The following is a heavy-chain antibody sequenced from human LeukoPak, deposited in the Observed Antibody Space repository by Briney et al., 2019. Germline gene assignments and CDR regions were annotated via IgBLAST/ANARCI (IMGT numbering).Heavy chain of an antibody. J-gene: IGHJ4*02. CDR2: IYYSGST. CDR3: GRQGVPTYYYDSSGPRGFDY. V-gene: IGHV4-59*08. D-gene: IGHD3-22*01. CDR1: GGSISSYY. Sequence: SETLSLTCTVSGGSISSYYWSWIRQPPGKGLEWIGYIYYSGSTNYNPSLKSRVTISVDTSKNQFSLKLSSVTAADTTVYYCGRQGVPTYYYDSSGPRGFDYWGQGTLVTVSS.